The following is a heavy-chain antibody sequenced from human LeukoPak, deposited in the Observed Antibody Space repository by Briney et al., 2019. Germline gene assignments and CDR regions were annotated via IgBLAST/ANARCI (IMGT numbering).Heavy chain of an antibody. D-gene: IGHD3-10*01. CDR1: GYSFTSYW. V-gene: IGHV5-51*01. CDR3: VRHPSPSKYGSGTYPMDY. Sequence: GESLKISCKGSGYSFTSYWIGWVRQMPGEGLEWMGIIYPGDSDTKYSPSFQGQVTLSVDKSISTAYLQWSSLEASDTAMFYCVRHPSPSKYGSGTYPMDYWGQGTLVTVSS. CDR2: IYPGDSDT. J-gene: IGHJ4*02.